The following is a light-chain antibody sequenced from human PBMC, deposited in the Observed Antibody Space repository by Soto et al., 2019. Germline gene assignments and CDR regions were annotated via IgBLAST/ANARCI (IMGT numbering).Light chain of an antibody. Sequence: QSALTQPVSVSGSPGQSITISCTGTSSDVGGYNYVSWYQQHPGKAPKLMIYDVSNRPSGVSNRFSGSKSGNTASLTISGLQAEYEADYYCSSYTSSSTRVFGTGTKLTVL. CDR1: SSDVGGYNY. CDR2: DVS. CDR3: SSYTSSSTRV. V-gene: IGLV2-14*01. J-gene: IGLJ1*01.